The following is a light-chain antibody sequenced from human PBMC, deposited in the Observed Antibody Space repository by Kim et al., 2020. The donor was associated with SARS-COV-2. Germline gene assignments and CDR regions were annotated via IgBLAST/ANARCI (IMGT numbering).Light chain of an antibody. Sequence: VTQGQTASITCSGDKLGDKFASGFQQKPGQSPVLVIYQDTKRPSGIPERISGSNSGNTATLTISGTQLMDEADYYCQAWDSSTVVFGGGTQLTVL. CDR3: QAWDSSTVV. CDR1: KLGDKF. CDR2: QDT. V-gene: IGLV3-1*01. J-gene: IGLJ2*01.